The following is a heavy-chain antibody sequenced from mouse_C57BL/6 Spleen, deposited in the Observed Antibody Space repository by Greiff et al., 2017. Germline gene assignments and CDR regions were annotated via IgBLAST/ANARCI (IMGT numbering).Heavy chain of an antibody. CDR1: GYAFTNYL. Sequence: QVQLKQSGAELVRPGTSVKVSCKASGYAFTNYLIEWVKQRPGQGLEWIGVINPGSGGTNYNEKFKGKATLTADKSSSTAYMQLSSLTSEDSAVYFCARSGAVVEGTMDYWGQGTTLTVSS. V-gene: IGHV1-54*01. D-gene: IGHD1-1*01. CDR2: INPGSGGT. CDR3: ARSGAVVEGTMDY. J-gene: IGHJ2*01.